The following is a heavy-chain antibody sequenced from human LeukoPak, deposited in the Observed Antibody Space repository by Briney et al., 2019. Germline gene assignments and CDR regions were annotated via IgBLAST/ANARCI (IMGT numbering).Heavy chain of an antibody. CDR3: ARHYDFWSGYYHYYYYYMDV. CDR1: GGTFSSYA. D-gene: IGHD3-3*01. Sequence: ASVKVSCKASGGTFSSYAISWVRQAPGQGLEWMGRIIPTFGTANYAQKFQGRVTITTDESTSTAYMELSSLRSEDTAVYYCARHYDFWSGYYHYYYYYMDVWGKGTTVTVSS. CDR2: IIPTFGTA. J-gene: IGHJ6*03. V-gene: IGHV1-69*05.